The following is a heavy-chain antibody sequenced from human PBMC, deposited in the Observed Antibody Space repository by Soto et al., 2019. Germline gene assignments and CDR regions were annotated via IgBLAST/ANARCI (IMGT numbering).Heavy chain of an antibody. CDR3: TTPEYCSGGSCYSGVIS. CDR2: IKSKTDGGTT. CDR1: GFTFSNAW. Sequence: EVQLVESGGGLVKPGGSLRLSCAASGFTFSNAWMSWVRQAPGKGLEWVGRIKSKTDGGTTDYAAPVKGRFTISRDDSENTLYLQMNSLKTEDTAVYYCTTPEYCSGGSCYSGVISWGQGTLVTVSS. D-gene: IGHD2-15*01. J-gene: IGHJ4*02. V-gene: IGHV3-15*01.